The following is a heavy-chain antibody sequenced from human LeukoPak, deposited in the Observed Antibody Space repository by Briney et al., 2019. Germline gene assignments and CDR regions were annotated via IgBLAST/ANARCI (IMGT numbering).Heavy chain of an antibody. Sequence: SVKVSCKASGGTFSSYAISWVRQAPGQGLEWMGGIIPIFGTANYAQKFQGRVTITADESTSTAYMELSSLKSEDTAVFYCASGEGCSSNSRTLDYWGQGSLVTVSP. CDR3: ASGEGCSSNSRTLDY. CDR2: IIPIFGTA. V-gene: IGHV1-69*13. CDR1: GGTFSSYA. D-gene: IGHD2-2*01. J-gene: IGHJ4*02.